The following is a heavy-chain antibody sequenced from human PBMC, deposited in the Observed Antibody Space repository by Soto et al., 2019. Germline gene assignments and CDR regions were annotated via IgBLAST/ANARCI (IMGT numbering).Heavy chain of an antibody. CDR2: IYYLGNT. V-gene: IGHV4-39*07. Sequence: SETLSLTCTVSGGSISSSSSYWGWIRQPPGKGLEWVGSIYYLGNTYYNPSLKSRVTISVDTSKNQFSLKLSSVTAADTAVYYCARRRDWGPPGGYYYYMDVWGKGTTVTVSS. CDR1: GGSISSSSSY. D-gene: IGHD7-27*01. J-gene: IGHJ6*03. CDR3: ARRRDWGPPGGYYYYMDV.